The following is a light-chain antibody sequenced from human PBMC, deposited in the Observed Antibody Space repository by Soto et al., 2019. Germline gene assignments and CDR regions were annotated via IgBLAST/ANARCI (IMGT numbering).Light chain of an antibody. CDR2: AAS. V-gene: IGKV1-17*01. CDR1: QGLRND. J-gene: IGKJ1*01. Sequence: DIQMTQFPSSLSASVGDRVTITCRASQGLRNDLARYQQKPGKAPKRLIYAASSLQSGVPSRFSGSGSGTEFTLAISSLQPEDFATFYCLQHSTYPLTFGQGTKVEIK. CDR3: LQHSTYPLT.